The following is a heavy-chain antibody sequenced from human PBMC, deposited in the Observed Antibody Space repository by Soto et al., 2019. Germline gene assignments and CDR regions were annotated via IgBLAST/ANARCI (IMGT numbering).Heavy chain of an antibody. J-gene: IGHJ4*02. Sequence: EVQLVESGGGLVRPGGSLRLSCAASGFTFDSYAMHWVRQAAGKPLEWVSSIGTVGDTYYQDSVKGRFTFSRDNGKSSLSLQMNSLRVEDTAIYFCARGAPTGSFLFDYWGQGILVAVSS. CDR3: ARGAPTGSFLFDY. CDR2: IGTVGDT. CDR1: GFTFDSYA. D-gene: IGHD1-26*01. V-gene: IGHV3-13*01.